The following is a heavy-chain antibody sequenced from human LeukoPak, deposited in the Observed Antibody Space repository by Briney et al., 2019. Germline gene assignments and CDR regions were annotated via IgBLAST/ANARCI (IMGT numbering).Heavy chain of an antibody. CDR1: GFTFSSSS. Sequence: PGGSLRLSCAASGFTFSSSSMNWVRQAPGKGLEWVSYISSSSSTIYYADSVKGRFTISRDNAKNSLYLQMNSLRAEDTAVYYCARDCDDFWSGYYSYWGQGTLVTVSS. CDR3: ARDCDDFWSGYYSY. V-gene: IGHV3-48*04. CDR2: ISSSSSTI. J-gene: IGHJ4*02. D-gene: IGHD3-3*01.